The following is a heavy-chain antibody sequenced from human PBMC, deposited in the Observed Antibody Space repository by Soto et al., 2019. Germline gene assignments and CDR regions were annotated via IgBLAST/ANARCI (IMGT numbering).Heavy chain of an antibody. Sequence: EASVKVSCKASGYNFIGHYIHWVRHVPGQGREWMGEISCNSGDTKYAQKFQGRVTLTRDTAISTVYMEFRNLRPDDTAMYYCGRGRNGELGIFYWGQGTLVTVYS. D-gene: IGHD3-3*02. CDR1: GYNFIGHY. J-gene: IGHJ4*02. CDR2: ISCNSGDT. V-gene: IGHV1-2*02. CDR3: GRGRNGELGIFY.